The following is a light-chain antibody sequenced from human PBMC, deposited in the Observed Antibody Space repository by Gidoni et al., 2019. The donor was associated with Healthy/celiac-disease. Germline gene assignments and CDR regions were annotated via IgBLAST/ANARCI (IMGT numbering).Light chain of an antibody. CDR1: QSVSSN. CDR2: GAS. V-gene: IGKV3-15*01. J-gene: IGKJ1*01. Sequence: EIVMTQSPATLSVSPGERATLSCRASQSVSSNLAWYQLKPGQAPRLLIYGASTRATGIPARFSGSGSGTEFTLTISSLQSEDFAVYYCQQYNNWPPSGTFGQGTKVEIK. CDR3: QQYNNWPPSGT.